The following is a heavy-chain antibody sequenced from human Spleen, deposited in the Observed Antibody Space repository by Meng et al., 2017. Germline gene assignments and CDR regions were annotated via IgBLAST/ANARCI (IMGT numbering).Heavy chain of an antibody. Sequence: SETLSLTCSVSGVSISTYYWSWIRQPPGKGLEWIGYSYYSGNTKYNPSLKSRVTISVDMSKNQFSLKLTSVTAADTAVYFCATIVDGYFYYWGQGTLVTVSS. V-gene: IGHV4-59*01. CDR2: SYYSGNT. D-gene: IGHD5-24*01. CDR1: GVSISTYY. J-gene: IGHJ4*02. CDR3: ATIVDGYFYY.